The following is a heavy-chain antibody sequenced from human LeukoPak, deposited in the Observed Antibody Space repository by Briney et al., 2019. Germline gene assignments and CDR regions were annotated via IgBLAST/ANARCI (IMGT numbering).Heavy chain of an antibody. CDR1: GFTFSFYW. CDR3: ASREY. V-gene: IGHV3-7*01. CDR2: IKQDGSEK. Sequence: GGSLRLSCAASGFTFSFYWMNWVRQAPGKGLEWVANIKQDGSEKYYVDSVKGRFTISRDNAKNSLYLQMNSLRAEDTAVYHCASREYWGQGTLVTVSS. D-gene: IGHD5-24*01. J-gene: IGHJ4*02.